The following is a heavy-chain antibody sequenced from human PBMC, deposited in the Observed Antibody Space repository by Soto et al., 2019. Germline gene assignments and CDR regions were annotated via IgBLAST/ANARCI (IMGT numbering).Heavy chain of an antibody. J-gene: IGHJ6*02. CDR2: IYRSGDT. D-gene: IGHD6-13*01. CDR1: GGSMTGYY. Sequence: SETLSLTCSVSGGSMTGYYWSWIRQPAGKGLEWIGRIYRSGDTNYNPSLKSRVTMSVDTSKNKFSLKVNSVTAADTAVYFCARGAAAGVDYGMDVWGQGTTVTVSS. CDR3: ARGAAAGVDYGMDV. V-gene: IGHV4-4*07.